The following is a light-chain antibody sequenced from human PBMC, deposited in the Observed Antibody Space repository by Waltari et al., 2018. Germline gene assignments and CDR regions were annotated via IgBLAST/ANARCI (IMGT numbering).Light chain of an antibody. CDR1: SNNVGNQG. Sequence: QAGLTQPPSVSKGLRQTATLTCTGNSNNVGNQGAPWLQQHQGHPPKLLSYRSNNRPSGISERFSASRSGNTASLTITGLQAEDEADYYCSAWDTSLNAHVFGTGTKVTVL. V-gene: IGLV10-54*04. CDR3: SAWDTSLNAHV. CDR2: RSN. J-gene: IGLJ1*01.